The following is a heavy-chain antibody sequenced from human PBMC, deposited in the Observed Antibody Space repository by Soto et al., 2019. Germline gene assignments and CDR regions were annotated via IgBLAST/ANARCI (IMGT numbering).Heavy chain of an antibody. Sequence: QVQLVQSGAEMKKPGSSVKVSCKASGGTFSSYAISWVRQAPGQGLEWMGGIIPIFGTANYAQKFQGRVTITADESTSTAYMELSSLRSEDTAVYYCAAGWVPTTYYYYGMDVWGQGTTVTVSS. J-gene: IGHJ6*02. D-gene: IGHD1-7*01. CDR1: GGTFSSYA. CDR2: IIPIFGTA. CDR3: AAGWVPTTYYYYGMDV. V-gene: IGHV1-69*01.